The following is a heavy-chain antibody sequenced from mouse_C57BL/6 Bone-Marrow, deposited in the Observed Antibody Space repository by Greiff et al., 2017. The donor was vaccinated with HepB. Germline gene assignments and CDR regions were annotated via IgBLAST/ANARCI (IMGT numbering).Heavy chain of an antibody. Sequence: QVQLQQSGPGLVQPSQSLSITCTVSGFSLTSYGVHWVRQSPGKGLEWLGVIWRGGSTDYNAAFISSISISKDNSKSQVCFKMNSLQAEDTAIYDCARLRFAYWGQGTVITVSA. CDR1: GFSLTSYG. CDR2: IWRGGST. V-gene: IGHV2-2*01. J-gene: IGHJ3*01. CDR3: ARLRFAY.